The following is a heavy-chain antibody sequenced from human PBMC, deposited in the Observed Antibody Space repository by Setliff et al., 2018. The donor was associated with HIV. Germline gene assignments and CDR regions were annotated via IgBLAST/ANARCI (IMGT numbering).Heavy chain of an antibody. D-gene: IGHD2-8*01. V-gene: IGHV4-4*02. J-gene: IGHJ6*03. CDR3: AKEVLAVLEDPYLDV. CDR1: GDSISRNYW. Sequence: PSETLSLTCAVSGDSISRNYWWSWVRQPPGKGLEWIGKIYHSGSTNFNPSLQSRVTISRDKSTNTLYLQMNSLRIEDTAVYYCAKEVLAVLEDPYLDVWGKGTTVTVSS. CDR2: IYHSGST.